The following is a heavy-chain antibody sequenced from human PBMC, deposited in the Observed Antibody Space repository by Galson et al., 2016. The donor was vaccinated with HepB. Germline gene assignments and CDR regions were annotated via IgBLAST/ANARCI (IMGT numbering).Heavy chain of an antibody. Sequence: SLRLSCAASGFTFTDYYMTWIRQAPGKGLEWVSYISSSGSYTNYADSVKGRFTISRDNSKGTLYLQMNSLSAEDTAVYSCAREGKGGRVDYYYYYYMDVWGKGTTVTVSS. V-gene: IGHV3-11*06. D-gene: IGHD2-15*01. CDR3: AREGKGGRVDYYYYYYMDV. CDR1: GFTFTDYY. J-gene: IGHJ6*03. CDR2: ISSSGSYT.